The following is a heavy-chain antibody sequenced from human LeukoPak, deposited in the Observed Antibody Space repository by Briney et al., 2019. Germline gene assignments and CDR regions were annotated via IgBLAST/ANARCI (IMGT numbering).Heavy chain of an antibody. D-gene: IGHD3-22*01. CDR2: MNPNSGNT. J-gene: IGHJ4*02. CDR1: GYTFTSYD. Sequence: ASVKVSCKASGYTFTSYDINWVRQATGQGLEWMGWMNPNSGNTGYAQKFQGRVTITRNTSISTAYMELSSLRSEETAVYYCARGYDSSGYYYFDYWGQGTLVTVSS. V-gene: IGHV1-8*03. CDR3: ARGYDSSGYYYFDY.